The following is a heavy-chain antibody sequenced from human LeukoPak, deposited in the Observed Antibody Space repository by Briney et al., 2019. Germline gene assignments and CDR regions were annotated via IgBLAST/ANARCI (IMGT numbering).Heavy chain of an antibody. CDR3: ARDGPGRRGYFDY. D-gene: IGHD3-10*01. J-gene: IGHJ4*02. CDR1: GYTFTGYY. V-gene: IGHV1-2*02. Sequence: GASVKVCCKASGYTFTGYYMHWVRQAPGQGLEWMGWINPNSGGTNYAQKFQGRVTMTRDTSISTAYMELSRLRSDDTAVYYCARDGPGRRGYFDYWGQGTLVTVSS. CDR2: INPNSGGT.